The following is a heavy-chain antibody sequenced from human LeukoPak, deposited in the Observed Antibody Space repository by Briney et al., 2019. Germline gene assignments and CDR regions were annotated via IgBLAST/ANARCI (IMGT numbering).Heavy chain of an antibody. CDR3: AKASTVLKPIDS. CDR2: ISPIGSRT. Sequence: HPGGSLRLSCAASGFTFSTYAMNSVRQAPGKGLEWVSSISPIGSRTYYADSGKGRFTISRDNSKNTLYLQMNSLRAGDTAIYYCAKASTVLKPIDSWGQGTLVTVSS. CDR1: GFTFSTYA. V-gene: IGHV3-23*01. J-gene: IGHJ4*02. D-gene: IGHD1-14*01.